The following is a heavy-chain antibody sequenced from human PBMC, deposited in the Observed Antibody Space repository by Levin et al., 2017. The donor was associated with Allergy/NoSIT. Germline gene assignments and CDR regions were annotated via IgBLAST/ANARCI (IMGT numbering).Heavy chain of an antibody. Sequence: NAGGSLRLSCKASGYTFTSYDINWVRQATGQGLEWMGWMNPNSGNTGYAQKFQGRVTMTRNTSISTAYMELSSLRSEDTAVYYCARSPQYSSGWYGYWGQGTLVTVSS. CDR1: GYTFTSYD. J-gene: IGHJ4*02. D-gene: IGHD6-19*01. CDR3: ARSPQYSSGWYGY. V-gene: IGHV1-8*01. CDR2: MNPNSGNT.